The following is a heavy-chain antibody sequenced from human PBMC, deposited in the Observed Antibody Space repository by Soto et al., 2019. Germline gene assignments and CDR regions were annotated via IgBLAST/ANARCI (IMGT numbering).Heavy chain of an antibody. CDR2: IYRYGST. V-gene: IGHV4-4*02. CDR3: SGGGRPGQIDWFDP. J-gene: IGHJ5*02. CDR1: GGSLSSCNW. D-gene: IGHD2-21*01. Sequence: QVQLQESGPRLVKPSGTLSLTCAVYGGSLSSCNWWSWVRQPPGKGLEWIGEIYRYGSTSYNPSLKIRVTIAGDKSKNQISLKMTSLTAADTAVYFCSGGGRPGQIDWFDPWGQGILVTVSS.